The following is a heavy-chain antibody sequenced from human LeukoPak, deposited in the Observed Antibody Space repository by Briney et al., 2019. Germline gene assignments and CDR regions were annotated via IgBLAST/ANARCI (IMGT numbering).Heavy chain of an antibody. CDR1: GGFFSGYY. V-gene: IGHV4-34*01. CDR2: INHRGST. Sequence: SETLSLTCAVYGGFFSGYYWSWLHQPPGKGLEWIGEINHRGSTNYNPSLKSRVTISVDTSKNQFSLQLNSVTAADTAVYYCARGGVHYGGTLDYWGQGTLVTVSS. D-gene: IGHD4-23*01. CDR3: ARGGVHYGGTLDY. J-gene: IGHJ4*02.